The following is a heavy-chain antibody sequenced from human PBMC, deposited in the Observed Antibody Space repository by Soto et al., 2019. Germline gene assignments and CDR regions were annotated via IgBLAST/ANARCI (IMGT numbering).Heavy chain of an antibody. CDR2: VSSSSTSI. D-gene: IGHD2-21*02. Sequence: GGSLRLSCAASGFNFSSYNMNWVRQAPGKGLEWVSYVSSSSTSIYYADSVKGRFIISRDNAKNSVYLQLNSLRDEDTAVYYCARDCGGDCWIDFWGQGTLVTVSS. V-gene: IGHV3-48*02. J-gene: IGHJ4*02. CDR1: GFNFSSYN. CDR3: ARDCGGDCWIDF.